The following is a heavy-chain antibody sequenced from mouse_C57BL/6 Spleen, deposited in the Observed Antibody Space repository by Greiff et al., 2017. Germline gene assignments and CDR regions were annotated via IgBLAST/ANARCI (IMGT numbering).Heavy chain of an antibody. V-gene: IGHV1-15*01. CDR1: GYTFTDYE. D-gene: IGHD2-3*01. J-gene: IGHJ4*01. Sequence: VQLQQSGAELVRPGASVTLSCKASGYTFTDYEMHWVKQTPVHGLEWIGAFDPETGGTAYNQKFKGTAILTADKSSSTAYIELRSLTSEDSAVYYCTRYYDGYHYAMDYWGQGTSVTVAS. CDR3: TRYYDGYHYAMDY. CDR2: FDPETGGT.